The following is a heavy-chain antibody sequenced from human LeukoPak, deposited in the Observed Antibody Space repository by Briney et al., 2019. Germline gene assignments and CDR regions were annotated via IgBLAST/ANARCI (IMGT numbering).Heavy chain of an antibody. D-gene: IGHD3-10*01. CDR1: GYTFTGYY. V-gene: IGHV1-2*02. J-gene: IGHJ5*02. Sequence: ASVNVSCKASGYTFTGYYMHWVRQAPGQGLEWMGWINPNSGGTNYAQKFQGRVTMTRDTSISTAYMELSRLRSDDTAVYYCARVVGTMVRGGTYNWFDPWGQGTPVTVSS. CDR3: ARVVGTMVRGGTYNWFDP. CDR2: INPNSGGT.